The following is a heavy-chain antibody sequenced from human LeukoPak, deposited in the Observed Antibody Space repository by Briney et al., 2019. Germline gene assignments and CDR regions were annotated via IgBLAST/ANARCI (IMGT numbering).Heavy chain of an antibody. CDR2: ISWNSGST. V-gene: IGHV3-20*01. CDR1: GFTFDDYG. Sequence: PGGSLRPSCAASGFTFDDYGMSWVRQAPRKGREWVSEISWNSGSTGYADSVKGRFTISRNNTKNSLYLQMNSLRAEETALYHCARNNGMVVWGQGTTVSVSS. J-gene: IGHJ6*01. CDR3: ARNNGMVV.